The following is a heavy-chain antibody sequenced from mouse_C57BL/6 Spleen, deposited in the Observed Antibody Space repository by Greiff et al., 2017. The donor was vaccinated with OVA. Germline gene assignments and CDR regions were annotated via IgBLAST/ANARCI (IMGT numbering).Heavy chain of an antibody. CDR2: IDPETGGT. CDR3: TRSAPNFYYFDY. CDR1: GYTFTDYD. V-gene: IGHV1-15*01. Sequence: VQLQQSGAELVRPGASVTLSCKASGYTFTDYDMHWVKQTPVHGLEWIGAIDPETGGTAYNQKFKGKAILTADKSSSTAYMELRSLTSEDSAVYYYTRSAPNFYYFDYWGQGTTLTVSS. J-gene: IGHJ2*01.